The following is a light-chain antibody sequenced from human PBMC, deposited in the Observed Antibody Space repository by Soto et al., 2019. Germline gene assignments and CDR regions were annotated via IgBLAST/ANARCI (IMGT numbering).Light chain of an antibody. CDR3: QQYGNPRIT. J-gene: IGKJ5*01. CDR1: QSVRNNY. Sequence: ETVLTQSPGTLSLSLGERATLSCRASQSVRNNYLAWYQQKPGQAPRLLISGASSRAAGIPDRFSGSGSETDFTLTISRLEPEDFALYFCQQYGNPRITFGQGTRLDIK. CDR2: GAS. V-gene: IGKV3-20*01.